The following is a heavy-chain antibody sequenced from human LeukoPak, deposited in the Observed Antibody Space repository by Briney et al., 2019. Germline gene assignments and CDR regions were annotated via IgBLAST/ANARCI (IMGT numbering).Heavy chain of an antibody. D-gene: IGHD3-10*01. J-gene: IGHJ4*02. Sequence: GASVKVSCKASGGTFSSYAISWVRQAPGQGLEWMGGIIPIFGTANYAQKFQGRVTITADESTSTAYMELSRLRSDDTAVYYCARKSQGEAFDYWGQGTLVTVSS. CDR2: IIPIFGTA. CDR1: GGTFSSYA. CDR3: ARKSQGEAFDY. V-gene: IGHV1-69*13.